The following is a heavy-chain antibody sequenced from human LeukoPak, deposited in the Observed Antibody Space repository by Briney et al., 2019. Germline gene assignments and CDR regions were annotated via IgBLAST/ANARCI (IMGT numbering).Heavy chain of an antibody. CDR3: AISADTQLVRHADAFDI. CDR1: GYTFTSYY. D-gene: IGHD6-13*01. Sequence: ASVKVSCKASGYTFTSYYMHWVRQAPGQGLEWMGIINPSGGSTSYAQKFQGRVTMTRDMSTSTVYMELSSLRSEDTAVYYCAISADTQLVRHADAFDIWGQGTMVTVSS. V-gene: IGHV1-46*01. J-gene: IGHJ3*02. CDR2: INPSGGST.